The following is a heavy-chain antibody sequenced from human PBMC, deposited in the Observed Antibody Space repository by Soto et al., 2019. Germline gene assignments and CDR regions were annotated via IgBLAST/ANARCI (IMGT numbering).Heavy chain of an antibody. Sequence: PSVKVSCKASGYTFTSYAMHWVRQAPGQRLEWMGWINAGNGNTKYSQKFQGRVTITRDTSASTAYMELSSLRSEDTAVYYCARPQSQQLVFFDYWGQGTLVTVST. CDR3: ARPQSQQLVFFDY. J-gene: IGHJ4*02. V-gene: IGHV1-3*01. CDR2: INAGNGNT. D-gene: IGHD6-13*01. CDR1: GYTFTSYA.